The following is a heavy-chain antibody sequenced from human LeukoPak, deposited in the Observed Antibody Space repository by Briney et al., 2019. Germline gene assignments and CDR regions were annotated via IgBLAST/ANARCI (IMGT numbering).Heavy chain of an antibody. CDR1: GFTFSSYA. V-gene: IGHV3-23*01. Sequence: GGSLRLSCAASGFTFSSYAMSWVRQAPGKGLEWVSAISGSGGSTYYADSVKGRFTISRDNSKNTLYLQMNSLRAGDTAVYYCAKKSLYGDYVWDPFDYWGQGTLVTVSS. D-gene: IGHD4-17*01. CDR2: ISGSGGST. CDR3: AKKSLYGDYVWDPFDY. J-gene: IGHJ4*02.